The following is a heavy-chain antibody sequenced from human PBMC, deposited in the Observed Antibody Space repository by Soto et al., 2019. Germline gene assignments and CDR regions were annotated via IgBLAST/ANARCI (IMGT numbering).Heavy chain of an antibody. CDR2: ISGSGGST. Sequence: GGSLRLSCAASGFTFSSYAMSWVRQAPGKGLEWVSAISGSGGSTYYADSVKGRFTISRDNSKNKLYLQMNSLRAEDTAVYYCAKRQLRDIVVVPAARSWYYYYGMDVWGQGTTVTVSS. CDR1: GFTFSSYA. D-gene: IGHD2-2*01. CDR3: AKRQLRDIVVVPAARSWYYYYGMDV. V-gene: IGHV3-23*01. J-gene: IGHJ6*02.